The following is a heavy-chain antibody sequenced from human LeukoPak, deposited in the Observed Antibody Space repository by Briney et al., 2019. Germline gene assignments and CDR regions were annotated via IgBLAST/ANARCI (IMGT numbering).Heavy chain of an antibody. D-gene: IGHD1-20*01. V-gene: IGHV1-8*01. CDR3: ARVKIYNWNVAYFDY. Sequence: ASVKVSRKASGYTFTSYDISWVRQATGQGLEWMGWMNPNSGNTGYAQKFQGRVTMTRNTSISTAYMELSSLRSEDTAVYYCARVKIYNWNVAYFDYWGQGTLVTVSS. J-gene: IGHJ4*02. CDR1: GYTFTSYD. CDR2: MNPNSGNT.